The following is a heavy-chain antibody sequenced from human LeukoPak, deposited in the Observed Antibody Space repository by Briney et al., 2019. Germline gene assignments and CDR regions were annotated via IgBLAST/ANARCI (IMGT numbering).Heavy chain of an antibody. D-gene: IGHD6-19*01. Sequence: GESLRLSCSASGFTFSSYAMHWVRQAPGKGLEYVSGIRGIGGSTNYADSVKGRFTISRDNSKNAVYLQMSSLRAEDTAVYYCVKDGDSAGWYYYFDYWGQGTLVTVSS. J-gene: IGHJ4*02. CDR2: IRGIGGST. V-gene: IGHV3-64D*06. CDR1: GFTFSSYA. CDR3: VKDGDSAGWYYYFDY.